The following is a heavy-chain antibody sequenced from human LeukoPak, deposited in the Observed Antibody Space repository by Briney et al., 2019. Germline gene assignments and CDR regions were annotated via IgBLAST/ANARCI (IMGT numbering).Heavy chain of an antibody. CDR3: WKDNHDSRAVVAGLDH. D-gene: IGHD6-19*01. Sequence: GGSLRLSCAASGFAFSSYGMHWVRQAPGKGLEGVALLRPDGSNENYADSVRGRFTIARDNSKTTLYLQMNSRRAEYTAVYYCWKDNHDSRAVVAGLDHWGQGNLVTVSS. V-gene: IGHV3-30*02. CDR1: GFAFSSYG. J-gene: IGHJ4*02. CDR2: LRPDGSNE.